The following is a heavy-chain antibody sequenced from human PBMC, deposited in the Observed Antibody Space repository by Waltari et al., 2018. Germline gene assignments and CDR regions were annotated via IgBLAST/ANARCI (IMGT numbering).Heavy chain of an antibody. J-gene: IGHJ3*02. CDR3: ARKDDAFDI. CDR2: INHSGST. V-gene: IGHV4-34*01. CDR1: GGSLSGYY. Sequence: QVQLQQWGAGLLKPSETLSLTCAVYGGSLSGYYWGWIRQPPGKGLEWIGEINHSGSTNYNPSLKSRVTISVDTSKNQFSLKLSSVTAADTAVYYCARKDDAFDIWGQGTMVTVSS.